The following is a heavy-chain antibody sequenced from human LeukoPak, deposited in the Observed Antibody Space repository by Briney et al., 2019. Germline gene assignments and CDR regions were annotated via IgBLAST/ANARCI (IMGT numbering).Heavy chain of an antibody. J-gene: IGHJ4*02. CDR1: GYTFTGYY. CDR3: ARSPRWLRSNYFDY. Sequence: AASVKVSCKASGYTFTGYYMHWVRQAPGQGLEWMGWINPNSGGTNYAQKFQGRVTMTRDTSISTAYMELSRLRSDDTAVYYCARSPRWLRSNYFDYWGQGTLVTVSS. V-gene: IGHV1-2*02. CDR2: INPNSGGT. D-gene: IGHD5-12*01.